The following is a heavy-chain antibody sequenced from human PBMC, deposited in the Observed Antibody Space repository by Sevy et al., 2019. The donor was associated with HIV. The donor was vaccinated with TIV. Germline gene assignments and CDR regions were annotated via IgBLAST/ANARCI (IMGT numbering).Heavy chain of an antibody. CDR1: GFTFSDYY. V-gene: IGHV3-11*06. J-gene: IGHJ4*02. Sequence: GGSLRLSCAASGFTFSDYYMSWIRQAPGKGLEWVSYISSSSSYTNYADSVKGRFTISRDNAKNSLYLQMNSLRAEDTAVYYCARAVRYFGGSYYFDYWGQGTLVTVSS. D-gene: IGHD3-9*01. CDR2: ISSSSSYT. CDR3: ARAVRYFGGSYYFDY.